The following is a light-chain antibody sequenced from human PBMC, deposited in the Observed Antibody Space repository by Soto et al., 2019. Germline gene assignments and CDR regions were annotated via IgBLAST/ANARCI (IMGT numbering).Light chain of an antibody. V-gene: IGKV3-20*01. J-gene: IGKJ2*01. CDR1: QSVSSSY. CDR2: GAS. Sequence: EIVLTQFPGTLSLSPGERGTLSCRASQSVSSSYLAWYQQKPGQAPRLLIYGASNRATGIPDRFSGSGSGTDFTLTINRLEPEDFAVYYCQQYGSAPYTFGQGTKLEIK. CDR3: QQYGSAPYT.